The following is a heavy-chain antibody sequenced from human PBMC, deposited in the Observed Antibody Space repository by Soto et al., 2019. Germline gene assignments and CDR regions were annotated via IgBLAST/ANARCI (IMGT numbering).Heavy chain of an antibody. J-gene: IGHJ6*02. CDR3: ARDIAPEGPVAGRYYYYGMDV. CDR1: GFTFSSYW. Sequence: GGSLRLSCAASGFTFSSYWMSWVRQSPGKGLEWVANIKQDGSEKYYVDSVKGRFTISRDNAKDSLYLQMNSLRAEDTAVYYCARDIAPEGPVAGRYYYYGMDVWGQGTTVTVSS. D-gene: IGHD6-19*01. CDR2: IKQDGSEK. V-gene: IGHV3-7*01.